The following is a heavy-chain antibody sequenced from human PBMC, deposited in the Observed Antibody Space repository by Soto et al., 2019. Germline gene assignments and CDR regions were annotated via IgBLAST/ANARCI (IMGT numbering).Heavy chain of an antibody. Sequence: PSETLSLTCTVSGGSISSYYWSWIRQPPGKGLEWIGYIYYSGSTNYNPSLKSRVTISVDTSKNQFSLKLSSVTAADTAVYYCARVGIAAAGFTHFDYWGQGTLVTVSS. J-gene: IGHJ4*02. V-gene: IGHV4-59*01. D-gene: IGHD6-13*01. CDR2: IYYSGST. CDR3: ARVGIAAAGFTHFDY. CDR1: GGSISSYY.